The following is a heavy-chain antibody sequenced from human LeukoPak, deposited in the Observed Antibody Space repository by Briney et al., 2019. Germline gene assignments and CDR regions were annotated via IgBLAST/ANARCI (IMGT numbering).Heavy chain of an antibody. CDR1: GFTFSSYW. CDR3: ARTDISGWSRPLDC. D-gene: IGHD6-19*01. V-gene: IGHV3-74*03. J-gene: IGHJ4*02. Sequence: GGSLRLSCAASGFTFSSYWMHWVRRAPGKGLVWVSHINSDGSSTKYADSVKGRFTISRDNYNNTLLLQMNSLRAEDTAVYYCARTDISGWSRPLDCWGQGTLVTVSS. CDR2: INSDGSST.